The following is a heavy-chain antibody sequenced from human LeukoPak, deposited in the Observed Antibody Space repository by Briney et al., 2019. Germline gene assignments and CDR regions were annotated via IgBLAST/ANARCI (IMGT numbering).Heavy chain of an antibody. V-gene: IGHV3-30*02. CDR2: VRYDGSNK. D-gene: IGHD3-3*01. Sequence: PGGSLRLSCAASGFTFSSYGMHWVRQAPGKGLEWVAFVRYDGSNKYYADSVKGRFTISRDNSKNTLYLQMNGLRVEDTAVYYCARVYYASWSGQPLSQYWLDPWGQGTLVTVSS. J-gene: IGHJ5*02. CDR3: ARVYYASWSGQPLSQYWLDP. CDR1: GFTFSSYG.